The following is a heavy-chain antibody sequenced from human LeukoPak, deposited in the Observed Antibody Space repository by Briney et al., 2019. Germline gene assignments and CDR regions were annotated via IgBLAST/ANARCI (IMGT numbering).Heavy chain of an antibody. CDR1: GFTFSRYS. CDR3: ARARPDDSSGYHFDY. D-gene: IGHD3-22*01. J-gene: IGHJ4*02. CDR2: ISSSSSYI. V-gene: IGHV3-21*01. Sequence: GGSLRLSCAASGFTFSRYSVNWVRQAPGKGLEWVSSISSSSSYIYYADSVKGRFTISRDNAKNSLYLQMNSLRAEDTAVYYCARARPDDSSGYHFDYWGQGTLVTVSS.